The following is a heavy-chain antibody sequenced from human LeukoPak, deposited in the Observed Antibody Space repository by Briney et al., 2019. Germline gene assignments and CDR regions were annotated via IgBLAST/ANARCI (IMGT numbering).Heavy chain of an antibody. V-gene: IGHV4-34*01. CDR2: INHSGST. J-gene: IGHJ4*02. CDR1: GGSFSGYY. D-gene: IGHD3-16*01. CDR3: ARGGPRGSYFDY. Sequence: PSETLSLTCAVYGGSFSGYYWSWIRQPPGKGLEWIGEINHSGSTNYNASLKSRVTISVDTSKNQFSLKLSSVTAADTAVYYCARGGPRGSYFDYWGQGTLVTVSS.